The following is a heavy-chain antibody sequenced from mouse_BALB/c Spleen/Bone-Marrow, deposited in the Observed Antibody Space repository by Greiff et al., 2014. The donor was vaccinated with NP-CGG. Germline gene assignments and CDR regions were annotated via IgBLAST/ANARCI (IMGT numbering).Heavy chain of an antibody. CDR3: ARWEYYAIDY. V-gene: IGHV14-3*02. CDR2: IDPANGNN. D-gene: IGHD4-1*01. Sequence: EVQLQQSGAELVKPGASVKLSCTASGFNIKDTYMHWVKQRPEQGLEWIGRIDPANGNNKYDPKFQGKATITADTSSNTAYLQLISLTSDDTAVYYCARWEYYAIDYWRQGTSVTFSS. CDR1: GFNIKDTY. J-gene: IGHJ4*01.